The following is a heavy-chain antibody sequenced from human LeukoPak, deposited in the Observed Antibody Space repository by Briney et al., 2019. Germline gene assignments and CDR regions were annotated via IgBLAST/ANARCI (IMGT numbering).Heavy chain of an antibody. Sequence: GTLSLTCTVSGGSISSYYWNWVRRTPGKGLEWVSSITTSSSYMFYADSVRGRFTISRDNAENSLYLQMNSLRDEDTAVYYCARDPYSGGYGAYYYYYMDVWGKGTTVTVSS. D-gene: IGHD6-19*01. V-gene: IGHV3-21*01. J-gene: IGHJ6*03. CDR1: GGSISSYY. CDR2: ITTSSSYM. CDR3: ARDPYSGGYGAYYYYYMDV.